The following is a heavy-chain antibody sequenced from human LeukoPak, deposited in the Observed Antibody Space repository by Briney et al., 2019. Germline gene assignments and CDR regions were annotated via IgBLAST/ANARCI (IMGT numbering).Heavy chain of an antibody. CDR3: ARSGHSGGYYDSLGGAFDI. V-gene: IGHV5-51*01. CDR1: GYIFTSYL. Sequence: GESLKISCKGSGYIFTSYLIGWVRPMPGKGLGWMGIIYPGDSDTRYSPSFQGQVTISADKSISTAYLQWSSLKASDTAMYYCARSGHSGGYYDSLGGAFDIWGQGTMVTVSS. D-gene: IGHD3-22*01. CDR2: IYPGDSDT. J-gene: IGHJ3*02.